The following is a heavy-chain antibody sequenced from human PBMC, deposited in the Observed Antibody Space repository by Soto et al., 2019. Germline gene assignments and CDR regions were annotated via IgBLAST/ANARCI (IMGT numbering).Heavy chain of an antibody. V-gene: IGHV4-34*01. J-gene: IGHJ5*02. CDR1: GGSFSGYY. D-gene: IGHD6-6*01. CDR3: ARGEEAPTENWFDP. CDR2: INHSGST. Sequence: SETLSLTCAVYGGSFSGYYWSWIRQPPGKGLEWIGEINHSGSTNYNPSLKSRVTISVDTSKNQFSLKLSSVTAADTAVYYCARGEEAPTENWFDPWGQGTLVTVSS.